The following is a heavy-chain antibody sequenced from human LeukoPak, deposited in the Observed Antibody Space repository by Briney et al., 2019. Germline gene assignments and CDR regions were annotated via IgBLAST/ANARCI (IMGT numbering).Heavy chain of an antibody. Sequence: SETLSLTCAVYGGSFSGYYWSWIRQPPGKGLEWIGEINHSGSTNYNPSLKSRVTISVDTSKNQFSLKLSSVTAADTAVYYCARGQPYSSSWYDYWGQGTLVTVSS. CDR3: ARGQPYSSSWYDY. D-gene: IGHD6-13*01. CDR2: INHSGST. V-gene: IGHV4-34*01. CDR1: GGSFSGYY. J-gene: IGHJ4*02.